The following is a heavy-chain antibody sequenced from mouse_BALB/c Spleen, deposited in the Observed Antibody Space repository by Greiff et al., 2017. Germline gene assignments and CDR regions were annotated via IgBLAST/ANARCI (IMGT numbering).Heavy chain of an antibody. V-gene: IGHV5-4*02. CDR3: AREGLTDLAY. J-gene: IGHJ3*01. Sequence: EVMLVESGGGLVKPGGSLKLSCAASGFTFSDYYMYWVRQTPEKRLEWVATISDGGSYTYYPDSVKGRFTISRDNAKNNLYLQMSSLKSEDTAMYYCAREGLTDLAYWGQGTLVTVSA. D-gene: IGHD4-1*01. CDR2: ISDGGSYT. CDR1: GFTFSDYY.